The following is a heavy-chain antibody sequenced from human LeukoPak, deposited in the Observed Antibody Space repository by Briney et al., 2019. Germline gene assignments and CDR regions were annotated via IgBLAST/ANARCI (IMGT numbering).Heavy chain of an antibody. Sequence: PGGSLRLSCAASGFTFSDYYMSWIRQAPGKGLEWVSYISSSGSTIYYAGSVKGRFTISRDNAKNSLYLQMNSLRAEDTAVYYCARRLKRYYGSGSYYNPLDYWGQGTLVTVSS. CDR3: ARRLKRYYGSGSYYNPLDY. D-gene: IGHD3-10*01. J-gene: IGHJ4*02. CDR2: ISSSGSTI. CDR1: GFTFSDYY. V-gene: IGHV3-11*01.